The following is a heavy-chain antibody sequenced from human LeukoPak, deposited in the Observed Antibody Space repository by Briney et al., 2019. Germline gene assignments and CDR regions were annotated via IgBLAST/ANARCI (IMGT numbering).Heavy chain of an antibody. Sequence: SETLSLTCAVSGGSISTTHWWTWVRQFPGKGLEWIGEIHHSGANNNNLSLKSHVTISVDKSKNHFALKTSSVTAADTAVYYCARGHPRLRSFDIWGRGTMVTVSS. J-gene: IGHJ3*02. CDR2: IHHSGAN. CDR1: GGSISTTHW. CDR3: ARGHPRLRSFDI. V-gene: IGHV4-4*02.